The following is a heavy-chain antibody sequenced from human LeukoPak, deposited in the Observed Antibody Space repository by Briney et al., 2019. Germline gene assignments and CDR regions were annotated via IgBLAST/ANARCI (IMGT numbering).Heavy chain of an antibody. Sequence: NPSETLSLTWTVAGGSISSSSYYRGWIRQPPGKGLGWIGSIYYSGSTYYNPPLKSRVTISVDTSKNQFSLKLRSVTAADTAVYYCAKNGQSGFSFDPWGQGTLVTVSS. D-gene: IGHD3-3*01. V-gene: IGHV4-39*07. CDR2: IYYSGST. CDR3: AKNGQSGFSFDP. CDR1: GGSISSSSYY. J-gene: IGHJ5*02.